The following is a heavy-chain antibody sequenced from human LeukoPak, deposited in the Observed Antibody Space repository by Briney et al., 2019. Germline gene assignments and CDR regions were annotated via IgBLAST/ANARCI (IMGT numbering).Heavy chain of an antibody. J-gene: IGHJ4*02. CDR2: IYYTGST. CDR3: ASHCSGGTCYRYYFDN. D-gene: IGHD2-15*01. V-gene: IGHV4-31*03. Sequence: SQTLSLTCTVSGGFISSGGYYWSWIRQRPGKGLEWIGYIYYTGSTYYNPSLKSRASISVDTSNNQFSLKLSSVNAADTAVYYCASHCSGGTCYRYYFDNWGQGILVTVSS. CDR1: GGFISSGGYY.